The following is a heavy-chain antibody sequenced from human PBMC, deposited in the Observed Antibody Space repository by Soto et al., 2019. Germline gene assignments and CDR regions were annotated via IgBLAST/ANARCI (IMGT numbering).Heavy chain of an antibody. V-gene: IGHV1-18*01. J-gene: IGHJ4*02. D-gene: IGHD6-13*01. Sequence: ASVKVSCKASGYTFTSYGISWVRQAPGQGLEWMGWISAYNGNTNYAQKLQGRVTMTTDTSTSTAYMELRSLRSDDTAVYYCARDGFGARIAAPDLFDYWGQGNLVTVSS. CDR3: ARDGFGARIAAPDLFDY. CDR2: ISAYNGNT. CDR1: GYTFTSYG.